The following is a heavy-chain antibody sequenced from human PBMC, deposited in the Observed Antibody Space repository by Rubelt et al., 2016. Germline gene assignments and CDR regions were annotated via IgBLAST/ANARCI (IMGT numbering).Heavy chain of an antibody. D-gene: IGHD3-10*01. CDR3: ARGGLSELLWFGESRIDY. Sequence: QVQLVQSGAEVKKPGASVKVSCKASGYTFTSYAMHWVRQAPGQRLEWMGWINAGNGNTKYSQKFQGRAPITRDTSASTAYMELSSLRSEDTAVYYCARGGLSELLWFGESRIDYWGQGTLVTVSS. V-gene: IGHV1-3*01. CDR1: GYTFTSYA. J-gene: IGHJ4*02. CDR2: INAGNGNT.